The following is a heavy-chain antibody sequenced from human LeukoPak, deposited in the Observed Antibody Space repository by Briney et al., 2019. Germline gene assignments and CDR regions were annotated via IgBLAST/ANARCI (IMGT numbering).Heavy chain of an antibody. V-gene: IGHV1-8*03. J-gene: IGHJ4*02. D-gene: IGHD3-10*01. Sequence: ASVKVSCKASGYTFTSYGISWVRQTTGQGLEWMGWMNPTSGNTGYAQKFQGRVTITRNTSIRTAYMELSSLRSEDTAVYYCASTDSFGGFDYWGQGTLVTVSS. CDR2: MNPTSGNT. CDR3: ASTDSFGGFDY. CDR1: GYTFTSYG.